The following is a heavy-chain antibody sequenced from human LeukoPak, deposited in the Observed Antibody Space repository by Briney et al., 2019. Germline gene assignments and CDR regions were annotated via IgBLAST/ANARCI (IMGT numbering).Heavy chain of an antibody. D-gene: IGHD3-9*01. CDR1: GFTFSTYA. J-gene: IGHJ4*02. Sequence: PGGSLRLSCAASGFTFSTYAMHWVRQAPGKGLEWVAVVSYDGSIGGIKYNADSVQGRFTISRDNSKNTLYLQMNSLRAEDTAVYYCARESGGYDSLTGYYRKYYFDYWGQGTLVTVSS. V-gene: IGHV3-30-3*01. CDR2: VSYDGSIGGIK. CDR3: ARESGGYDSLTGYYRKYYFDY.